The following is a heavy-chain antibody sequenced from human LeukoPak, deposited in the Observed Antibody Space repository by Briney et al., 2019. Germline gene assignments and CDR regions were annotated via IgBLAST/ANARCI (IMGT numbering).Heavy chain of an antibody. V-gene: IGHV3-30*02. CDR3: AKDHGSGSYYLFDY. CDR2: IRYDGSNK. CDR1: GFTFSSYG. Sequence: PGGSLRLSCAASGFTFSSYGMHWVRQAPGEGLEWVAFIRYDGSNKYYADSVKGRFTISRDNSKNTLYLQMNSLRAEDTAVYYCAKDHGSGSYYLFDYWGQGTLVTVSS. D-gene: IGHD3-10*01. J-gene: IGHJ4*02.